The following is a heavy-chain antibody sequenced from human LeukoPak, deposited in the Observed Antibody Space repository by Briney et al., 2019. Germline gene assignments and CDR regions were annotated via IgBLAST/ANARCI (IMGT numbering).Heavy chain of an antibody. Sequence: GGSLRLSCAASGFTFSTNSMNWVRQAPGKGLEWVSAISGSGGSTYYADSVKGRFTISRDNSKNTLYLQMNSLRAEDTAVYYCAKVAGATPRYYGMDVWGQGTTVTVSS. CDR1: GFTFSTNS. J-gene: IGHJ6*02. D-gene: IGHD1-26*01. V-gene: IGHV3-23*01. CDR3: AKVAGATPRYYGMDV. CDR2: ISGSGGST.